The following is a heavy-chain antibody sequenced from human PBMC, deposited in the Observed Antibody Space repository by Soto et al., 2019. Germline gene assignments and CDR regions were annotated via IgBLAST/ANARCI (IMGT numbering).Heavy chain of an antibody. V-gene: IGHV1-2*04. CDR3: AREVIVGATTVYYYYGMDV. CDR1: GYTFTGSY. Sequence: GESLKVSCKASGYTFTGSYMHWVRQAPGQGLEWMGWINPNSGGTNYAQKFQGWVTMTRDTSISTAYMELSRLRSDDTAVYYCAREVIVGATTVYYYYGMDVWGQGTTVTVSS. J-gene: IGHJ6*02. CDR2: INPNSGGT. D-gene: IGHD1-26*01.